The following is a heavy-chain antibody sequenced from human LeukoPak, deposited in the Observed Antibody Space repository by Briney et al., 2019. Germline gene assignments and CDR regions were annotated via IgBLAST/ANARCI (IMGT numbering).Heavy chain of an antibody. J-gene: IGHJ4*02. D-gene: IGHD6-25*01. V-gene: IGHV3-33*01. CDR1: GFIFSNDA. CDR3: ARENLAAAADY. Sequence: PGGSLRLSCAASGFIFSNDAMHWARQAPGKGLEWVAFIWFDGSNKHYADSVKGRFTISRDNAKNTLHLQMNSLRLEDTAVYYCARENLAAAADYWGQGTVVTVAS. CDR2: IWFDGSNK.